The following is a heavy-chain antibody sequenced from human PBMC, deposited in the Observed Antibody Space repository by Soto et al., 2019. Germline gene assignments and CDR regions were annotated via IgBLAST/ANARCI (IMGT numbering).Heavy chain of an antibody. J-gene: IGHJ6*02. CDR2: IWYDGSKE. D-gene: IGHD1-1*01. CDR3: ARDRSAGNYFYYGMDV. CDR1: GLPFNRNG. Sequence: WSLRLSCAASGLPFNRNGMHWVRQAPGKGLEWVAVIWYDGSKEYYSDSVKGRFTISRDNSKNMLYLQMNSVRVEDTAVYFCARDRSAGNYFYYGMDVWGQGTTVTVSS. V-gene: IGHV3-33*01.